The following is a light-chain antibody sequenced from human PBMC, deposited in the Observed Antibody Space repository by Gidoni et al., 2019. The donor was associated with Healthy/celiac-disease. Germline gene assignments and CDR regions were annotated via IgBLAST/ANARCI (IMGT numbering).Light chain of an antibody. CDR2: GAS. CDR3: QQYNNWPLT. Sequence: EREMTQSPATLSVSPGERATLSCRASQRVSSNLAWYQQKPGQAPRLLIYGASTRATGIPARFSGSGSGTEFTLTISSLQSEDFAVYYCQQYNNWPLTFGQGTKVEIK. V-gene: IGKV3-15*01. CDR1: QRVSSN. J-gene: IGKJ1*01.